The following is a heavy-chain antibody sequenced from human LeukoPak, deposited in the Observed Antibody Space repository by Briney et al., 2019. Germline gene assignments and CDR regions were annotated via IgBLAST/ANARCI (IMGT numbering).Heavy chain of an antibody. CDR2: ISYSSRNK. J-gene: IGHJ4*02. D-gene: IGHD6-13*01. CDR3: ARMAAAGYFDY. V-gene: IGHV3-48*01. CDR1: GFTFSSYN. Sequence: GGSLRLSCAASGFTFSSYNMNWVRQAPGKGLGWVSYISYSSRNKYYPDSVKGRFTISRDNAKNSLYLQMNSLRADDTAVYYCARMAAAGYFDYWGQGTLVTVSS.